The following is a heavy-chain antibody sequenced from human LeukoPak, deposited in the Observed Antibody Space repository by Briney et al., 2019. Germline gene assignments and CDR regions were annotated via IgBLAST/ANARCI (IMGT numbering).Heavy chain of an antibody. Sequence: GGSLRISCKGSGYRFTTYWITWVRQLPGKGLEWMGTIDPSDSYTHYSPSFQGHGRISVDKSISTAYLQWSSLKASDTAMYYRARHLYGSVTYNVDYWGQGTLVTVSS. CDR3: ARHLYGSVTYNVDY. V-gene: IGHV5-10-1*01. J-gene: IGHJ4*02. D-gene: IGHD3-10*01. CDR1: GYRFTTYW. CDR2: IDPSDSYT.